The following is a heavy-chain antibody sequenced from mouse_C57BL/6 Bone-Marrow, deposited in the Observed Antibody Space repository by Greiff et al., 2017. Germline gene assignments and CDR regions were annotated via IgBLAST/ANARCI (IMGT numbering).Heavy chain of an antibody. J-gene: IGHJ2*01. CDR3: AREGRLWSFDD. V-gene: IGHV1-64*01. D-gene: IGHD1-1*02. Sequence: QVQLQQPGAELVKPGASVKLSCKASGYTFTSYWMHWVKQRPGQGLEWIGMIHPNSGSTNYNEKFKSKATLTVDKSSSPAYMQLSSLTSEDSAVFYCAREGRLWSFDDWGQGTTLTVPS. CDR2: IHPNSGST. CDR1: GYTFTSYW.